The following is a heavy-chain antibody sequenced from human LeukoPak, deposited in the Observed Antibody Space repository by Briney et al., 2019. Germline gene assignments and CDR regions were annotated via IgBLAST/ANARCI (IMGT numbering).Heavy chain of an antibody. CDR1: GSSLTELT. CDR3: AAGRPYSLLDY. CDR2: FDVIDAKT. D-gene: IGHD5-18*01. J-gene: IGHJ4*02. Sequence: ASVKVSCTVSGSSLTELTLYWVRQAPGKGLEWMGGFDVIDAKTFYAQKFQGRVTMTEDSSTDTAYMELSSLRSDDTAFYYCAAGRPYSLLDYWGQGTLLTVSS. V-gene: IGHV1-24*01.